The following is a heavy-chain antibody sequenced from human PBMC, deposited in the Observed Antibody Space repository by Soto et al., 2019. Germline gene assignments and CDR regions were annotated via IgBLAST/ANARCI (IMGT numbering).Heavy chain of an antibody. D-gene: IGHD6-13*01. V-gene: IGHV3-74*01. CDR3: ARGSSSWYVSFDY. J-gene: IGHJ4*02. CDR2: INSDGSIT. CDR1: GCTFSRNW. Sequence: GSLILSGASSGCTFSRNWMHWVRQAPGKGLVWVSRINSDGSITSYADSVKGQFTISRDNAKNTLYLQMNSLRAEDTAVYYCARGSSSWYVSFDYWGQGTLVTVSS.